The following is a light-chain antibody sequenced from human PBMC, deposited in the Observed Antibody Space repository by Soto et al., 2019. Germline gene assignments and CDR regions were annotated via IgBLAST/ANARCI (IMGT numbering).Light chain of an antibody. V-gene: IGKV3-15*01. J-gene: IGKJ3*01. CDR3: QQYNNWPPGVT. CDR2: GAS. Sequence: EIVMTQSPATLSVSPGERATLSCRASQSVSSNLAWYQQKPGQAPRLLIYGASTRATGIPARFSGSGSGTEFTLTINSLQSEDFAVYYCQQYNNWPPGVTFGPGTKVDIK. CDR1: QSVSSN.